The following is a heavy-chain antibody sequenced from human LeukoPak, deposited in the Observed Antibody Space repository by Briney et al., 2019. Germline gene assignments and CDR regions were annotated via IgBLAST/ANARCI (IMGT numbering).Heavy chain of an antibody. J-gene: IGHJ4*02. D-gene: IGHD2-2*01. CDR1: GFTVSNNY. CDR2: VWASGNDK. Sequence: PGGSLRLSCAASGFTVSNNYMNWVRQAPGRGLEWVAVVWASGNDKNYADSVNGRFTISRDNSKNTVYLQMSSLRPEDTGIYYCANQHYWGQGTPVTVSS. V-gene: IGHV3-33*08. CDR3: ANQHY.